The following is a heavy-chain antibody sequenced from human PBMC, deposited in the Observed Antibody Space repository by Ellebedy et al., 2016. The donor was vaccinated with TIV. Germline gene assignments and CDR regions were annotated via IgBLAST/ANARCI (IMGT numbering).Heavy chain of an antibody. CDR1: GGSFSGYY. CDR2: INHSGST. Sequence: SETLSLTXAVYGGSFSGYYWSWIRQPPGKGLEWIGEINHSGSTNYNPSLKSRVTISVDTSKNQFSLKLSSVTAADTAVYYCASVAKSSIAARYFDYWGQGTLVTVSS. J-gene: IGHJ4*02. CDR3: ASVAKSSIAARYFDY. V-gene: IGHV4-34*01. D-gene: IGHD6-6*01.